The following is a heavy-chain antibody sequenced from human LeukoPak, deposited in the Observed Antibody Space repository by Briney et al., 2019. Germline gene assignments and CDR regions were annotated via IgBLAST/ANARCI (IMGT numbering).Heavy chain of an antibody. V-gene: IGHV4-31*03. J-gene: IGHJ4*02. D-gene: IGHD3-22*01. Sequence: PSETLSLTCTVSGGSISSGGYYWSWLRQHPGKGLEWIGYIYYSGSTYYSPSLKSRVTISVGTSKNQFSLRLSSVTAADTAVYYCARAADHYDSSGYAFDYWGQGTLVTVSS. CDR2: IYYSGST. CDR1: GGSISSGGYY. CDR3: ARAADHYDSSGYAFDY.